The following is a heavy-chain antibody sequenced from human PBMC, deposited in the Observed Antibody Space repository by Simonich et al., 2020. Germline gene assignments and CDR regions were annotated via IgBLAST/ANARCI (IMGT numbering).Heavy chain of an antibody. J-gene: IGHJ3*02. Sequence: QVQLVQSGAEVKKPVASVKVSCKASGYTFTGYYMHWVRQAPGQGLEWMGWINPNSGGTNYAQKLQGRVTMTRDTSISTAYMELSRLRSDDTAVYYCARNGLVGILKAFDIWGQGTMVTVSS. CDR1: GYTFTGYY. CDR2: INPNSGGT. CDR3: ARNGLVGILKAFDI. D-gene: IGHD2-21*01. V-gene: IGHV1-2*02.